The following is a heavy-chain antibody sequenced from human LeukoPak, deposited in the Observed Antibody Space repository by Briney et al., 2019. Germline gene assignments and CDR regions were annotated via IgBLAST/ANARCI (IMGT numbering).Heavy chain of an antibody. J-gene: IGHJ4*02. V-gene: IGHV3-53*01. CDR1: GFTVSNNY. CDR3: ARDLVGATVPY. CDR2: IHIGGDT. D-gene: IGHD1-26*01. Sequence: GSLRLSCAASGFTVSNNYMTWVRQAPGKGLEWVSVIHIGGDTYYADSVKGRFTISRDNSKNTLYLQMNSLRVEDTAVYYCARDLVGATVPYWGQGTLVTVSS.